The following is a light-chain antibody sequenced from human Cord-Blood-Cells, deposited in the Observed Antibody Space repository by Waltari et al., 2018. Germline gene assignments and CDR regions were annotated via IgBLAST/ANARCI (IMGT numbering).Light chain of an antibody. Sequence: DIVMTQSPDSLAVSLGDSATITCKSSQSVLYSSNNKNYLAWYQQKPGQPPKLLIYWASTRESGVPDRFSGSGSGTDFTLTISSLQAEDVAVYYCQQYYSTPTFGQGTKLEIK. CDR2: WAS. J-gene: IGKJ2*01. CDR1: QSVLYSSNNKNY. V-gene: IGKV4-1*01. CDR3: QQYYSTPT.